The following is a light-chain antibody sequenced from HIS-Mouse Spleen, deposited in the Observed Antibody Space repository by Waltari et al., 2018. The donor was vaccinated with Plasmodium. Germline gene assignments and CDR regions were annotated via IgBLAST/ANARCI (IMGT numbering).Light chain of an antibody. CDR2: DVS. V-gene: IGLV2-14*03. Sequence: QSALPQPASVPGSPGQSIPISCTGTSSDVGGSNYVSWYQQHPGKAPKLMIYDVSKRPSGVSNRFSGSKSGNTASLTISGLQAEDEADYYCSSYTSSSTLVFGGGTKLTVL. CDR3: SSYTSSSTLV. J-gene: IGLJ2*01. CDR1: SSDVGGSNY.